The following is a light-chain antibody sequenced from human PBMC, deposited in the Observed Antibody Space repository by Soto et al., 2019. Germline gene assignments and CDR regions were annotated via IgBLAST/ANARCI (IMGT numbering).Light chain of an antibody. CDR2: AAS. CDR1: QGIGAW. J-gene: IGKJ4*01. Sequence: DIQMTQSPSSVSASLGDRVTITCRASQGIGAWLAWYQQRPGNAPKLLIYAASTLQTGVPSRFSGSGSGTHFTLTINNQQAEDFATYYGQQANSLSFTSGGGAKLETK. CDR3: QQANSLSFT. V-gene: IGKV1-12*01.